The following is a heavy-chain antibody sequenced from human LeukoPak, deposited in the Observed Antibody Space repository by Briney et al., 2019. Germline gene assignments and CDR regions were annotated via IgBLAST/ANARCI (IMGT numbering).Heavy chain of an antibody. D-gene: IGHD2-15*01. J-gene: IGHJ5*02. CDR1: GGSISSGDYY. V-gene: IGHV4-61*08. CDR2: IYYSGST. Sequence: SETLSLTCTVSGGSISSGDYYWSWIRQPPGKGLEWIGYIYYSGSTNYNPSLKSRVTISVDTSKNQFSLKLSSVTAADTAVYYCAREGYCSGGSCYLYNWFDPWGQGTLVTVSS. CDR3: AREGYCSGGSCYLYNWFDP.